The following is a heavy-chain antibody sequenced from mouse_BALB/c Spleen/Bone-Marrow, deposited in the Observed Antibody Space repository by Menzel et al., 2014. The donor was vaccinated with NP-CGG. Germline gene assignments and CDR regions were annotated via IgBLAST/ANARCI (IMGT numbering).Heavy chain of an antibody. D-gene: IGHD1-2*01. J-gene: IGHJ4*01. CDR3: ARGGDYGFMDK. V-gene: IGHV1-54*01. CDR2: INPGSGGT. CDR1: GYTFTNYL. Sequence: QVQLQQSRAELVRPGTSVKVSCSASGYTFTNYLIAWVKQRPGPGLEWIGVINPGSGGTNYNETFKGKATLTADKSSSTACMQLSSKTSDDSAVYLCARGGDYGFMDKWRRGTAVT.